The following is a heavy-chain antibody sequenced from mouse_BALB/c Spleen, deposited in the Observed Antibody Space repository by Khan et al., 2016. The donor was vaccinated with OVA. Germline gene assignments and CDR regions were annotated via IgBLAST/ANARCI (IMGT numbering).Heavy chain of an antibody. Sequence: QVQLQQSGAELVKPGASVKLSCKASGYTFTSYQMYWVKQRPGQGLEWIGEINPNNGGTNFNEKSKSKATLTVDKSSSTAFMQLSSLTSEDSAVDYCIRGGYGGFADWGQGTLVTVSA. CDR3: IRGGYGGFAD. J-gene: IGHJ3*01. CDR2: INPNNGGT. CDR1: GYTFTSYQ. D-gene: IGHD3-1*01. V-gene: IGHV1S81*02.